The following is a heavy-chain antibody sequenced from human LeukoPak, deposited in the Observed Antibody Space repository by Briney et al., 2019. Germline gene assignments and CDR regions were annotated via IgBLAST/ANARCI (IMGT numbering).Heavy chain of an antibody. Sequence: GGSLRLSCAASGFTSSNYPMHWVRQAPGKGLEWVANIKQDGSEKHYVDSVKGRFTISRDNAKNSLYLQMNSLRAEDTAVYYCARELYSNYVYWGQGTLVTVSS. V-gene: IGHV3-7*01. CDR1: GFTSSNYP. CDR2: IKQDGSEK. J-gene: IGHJ4*02. D-gene: IGHD4-11*01. CDR3: ARELYSNYVY.